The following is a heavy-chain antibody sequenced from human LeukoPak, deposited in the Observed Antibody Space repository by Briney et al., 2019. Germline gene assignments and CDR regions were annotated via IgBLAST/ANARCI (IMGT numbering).Heavy chain of an antibody. CDR3: ASLLKYYDSSDSPG. Sequence: PGGSLRLSCAASGFTFSRYWMNWVRQAPGKGLVWVSRINPDGSSTMYADPVKGRFTIARDNAKRTLYLQMDSLRAEDTAVYFCASLLKYYDSSDSPGGGQGTLVTVSS. CDR2: INPDGSST. D-gene: IGHD3-22*01. V-gene: IGHV3-74*03. J-gene: IGHJ4*02. CDR1: GFTFSRYW.